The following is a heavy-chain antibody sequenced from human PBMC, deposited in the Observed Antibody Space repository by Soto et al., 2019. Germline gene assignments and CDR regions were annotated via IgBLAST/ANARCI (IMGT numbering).Heavy chain of an antibody. CDR2: IIPIFGTA. CDR3: ARAVVGTAIPFYYSYATHV. J-gene: IGHJ6*02. V-gene: IGHV1-69*13. D-gene: IGHD2-21*02. Sequence: GASVKVSCKASGGTFSSYAISWVRQAPGQGLEWMGGIIPIFGTANYAQKFQGRVTITADESTSTAYMELSSLRSEDTAVYYCARAVVGTAIPFYYSYATHVWGQGTTVT. CDR1: GGTFSSYA.